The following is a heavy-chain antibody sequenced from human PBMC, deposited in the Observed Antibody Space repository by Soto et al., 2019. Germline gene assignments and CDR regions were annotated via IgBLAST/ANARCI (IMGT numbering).Heavy chain of an antibody. CDR3: AKDGIYDYIWGSYRYPYYFDY. CDR2: ISGSGGST. Sequence: EVQLLESGGGLVQPGGSLRLSCAASGFTFSSYAMSWVRQAPGKGLEWVSAISGSGGSTYYADSVKGRFTISRDNSKNTLYLQMNSLRAEDTAVYYCAKDGIYDYIWGSYRYPYYFDYWGQGPLVTVSS. V-gene: IGHV3-23*01. J-gene: IGHJ4*02. D-gene: IGHD3-16*02. CDR1: GFTFSSYA.